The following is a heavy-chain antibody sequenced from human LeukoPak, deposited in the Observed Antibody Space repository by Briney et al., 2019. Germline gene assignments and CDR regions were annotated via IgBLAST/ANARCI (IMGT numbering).Heavy chain of an antibody. CDR3: ARARGSGPYDAFDI. Sequence: GGSLRLSCAASGFTFDDYGMSWVRQAPGKGLEWVSGTNWNAGSTGYADSVRGRFTISRDNAKNSLFLQMNSLRAEDTALYYCARARGSGPYDAFDIWGQGTMVTVSS. V-gene: IGHV3-20*04. J-gene: IGHJ3*02. D-gene: IGHD6-19*01. CDR1: GFTFDDYG. CDR2: TNWNAGST.